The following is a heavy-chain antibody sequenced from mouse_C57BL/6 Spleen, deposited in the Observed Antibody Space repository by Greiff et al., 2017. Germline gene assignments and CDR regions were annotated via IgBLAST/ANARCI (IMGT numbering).Heavy chain of an antibody. J-gene: IGHJ2*01. Sequence: QVQLQQPGAELVKPGASVKMSCKASGYTFTSYWITWVKQRPGQGLEWIGDIYPGSGSTNYNEKFKSKATLTVDTSSSTAYMQLRSLTSEDSAVYYCARYPEVVDYGYGFYYWGQGTTLTVSS. V-gene: IGHV1-55*01. CDR2: IYPGSGST. CDR3: ARYPEVVDYGYGFYY. D-gene: IGHD2-2*01. CDR1: GYTFTSYW.